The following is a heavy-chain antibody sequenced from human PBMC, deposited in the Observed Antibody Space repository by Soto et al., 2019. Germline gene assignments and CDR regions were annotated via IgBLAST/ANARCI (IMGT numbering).Heavy chain of an antibody. CDR2: IIPIFGTA. CDR1: GGTFSSYA. D-gene: IGHD2-21*02. V-gene: IGHV1-69*06. CDR3: ARGDVVVTAQSYYYYGMDV. Sequence: QVQLVQSGAEVKKPGSSVKVSCKASGGTFSSYAISWVRQAPGQGLEWMGGIIPIFGTANYAQKFQGRVTITADKSTSTAYMELSSLRSEDTAVYYCARGDVVVTAQSYYYYGMDVWGQGTTVTVSS. J-gene: IGHJ6*02.